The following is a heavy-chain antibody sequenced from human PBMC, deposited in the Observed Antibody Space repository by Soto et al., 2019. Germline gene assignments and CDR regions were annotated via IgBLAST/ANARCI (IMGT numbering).Heavy chain of an antibody. CDR2: ISAYNGNT. CDR3: AGQRDPDLSSPHDY. Sequence: QVQLVQSGAEVKKPGASVKVSCKASGYTFTSYGFSWVRQAPGQGLEWMGWISAYNGNTSYAQNLQGRVTLTTDTSTSTAYMELRSLRSDDTAVYYCAGQRDPDLSSPHDYWGQGTLVTVSS. D-gene: IGHD6-6*01. CDR1: GYTFTSYG. V-gene: IGHV1-18*04. J-gene: IGHJ4*02.